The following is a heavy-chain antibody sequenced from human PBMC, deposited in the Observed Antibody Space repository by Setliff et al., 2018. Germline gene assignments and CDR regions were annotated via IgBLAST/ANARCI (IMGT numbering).Heavy chain of an antibody. D-gene: IGHD4-17*01. CDR2: VRSRINNFAT. V-gene: IGHV3-73*01. CDR1: GFTFSRSA. CDR3: ASDIHNDYDYFDY. J-gene: IGHJ4*02. Sequence: LGGSLRLSCAASGFTFSRSAIHWVRQASGKGLEWVGRVRSRINNFATAYDASVKGRFIISRDDSKNTAYLQMNSLKTEDTAVYYCASDIHNDYDYFDYWGQGIQVTVSS.